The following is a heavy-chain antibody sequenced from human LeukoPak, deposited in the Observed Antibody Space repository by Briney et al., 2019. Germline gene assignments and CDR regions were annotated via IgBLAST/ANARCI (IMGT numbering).Heavy chain of an antibody. J-gene: IGHJ4*02. CDR2: ISYDGSNK. D-gene: IGHD4-17*01. V-gene: IGHV3-30*04. CDR1: GFTFSSYA. CDR3: ARTPPNDYGDSYYFDY. Sequence: GGSLRLSCAASGFTFSSYAMHWVRQAPGKGLEWVAVISYDGSNKYYADSVKGRFTISRDNSENTLYLQMNSLRAEDTAVYYCARTPPNDYGDSYYFDYWGQGTLVTVSS.